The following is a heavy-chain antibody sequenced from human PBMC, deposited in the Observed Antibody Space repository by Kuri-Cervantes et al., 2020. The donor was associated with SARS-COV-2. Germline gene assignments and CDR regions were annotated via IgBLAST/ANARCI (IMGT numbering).Heavy chain of an antibody. CDR3: ARGGRGLVGATVYYFDY. V-gene: IGHV1-46*01. CDR2: INPSGGST. CDR1: GYTFTSYY. Sequence: ASVKVSCKASGYTFTSYYMHWVRQAPGQGLEWMGIINPSGGSTSYAQKFQGRVTMTRDTSTSTVYMELSSLRSEDTAVYYCARGGRGLVGATVYYFDYWGQGTLVTVSS. J-gene: IGHJ4*02. D-gene: IGHD1-26*01.